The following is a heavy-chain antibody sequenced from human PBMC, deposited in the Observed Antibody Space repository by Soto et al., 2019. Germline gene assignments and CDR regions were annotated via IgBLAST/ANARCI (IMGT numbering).Heavy chain of an antibody. Sequence: LETLSLTCAVYGGSFSGYYWSWIRQPPGKGLEWIGEINHSGSTNYNPSLKSRVTISVDTSKNQFSLKLSSVTAADTAVYYCAISGDYDNYYYYGMDVWGQGTTVTVSS. V-gene: IGHV4-34*01. CDR2: INHSGST. CDR1: GGSFSGYY. D-gene: IGHD4-17*01. CDR3: AISGDYDNYYYYGMDV. J-gene: IGHJ6*02.